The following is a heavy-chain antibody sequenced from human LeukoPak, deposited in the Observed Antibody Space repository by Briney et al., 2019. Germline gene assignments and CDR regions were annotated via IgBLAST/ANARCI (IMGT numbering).Heavy chain of an antibody. CDR2: TYYRSTWYN. CDR1: GDSVSSNSVT. D-gene: IGHD2-2*01. V-gene: IGHV6-1*01. Sequence: SQTLSLTCAISGDSVSSNSVTWNWITQSPSRGLEWLGRTYYRSTWYNDYALSVRGRITVNPDTSKNQFSLHLNSVTPEDTAVYYCARRLTQYDCFDPWGQGILVTVSS. CDR3: ARRLTQYDCFDP. J-gene: IGHJ5*02.